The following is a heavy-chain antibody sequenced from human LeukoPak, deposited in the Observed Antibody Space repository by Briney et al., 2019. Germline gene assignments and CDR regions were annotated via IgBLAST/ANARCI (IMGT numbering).Heavy chain of an antibody. CDR2: IWYDESNR. CDR3: ARDRDYGDYIYYYYGMDV. V-gene: IGHV3-33*08. J-gene: IGHJ6*02. Sequence: GGSLRLSCRASRFSFSDYDMHWVRQAPGKGLEWVAVIWYDESNRYYADSVKGRFTISRDNSKNTLYLQMNSLRAEDTAEYYCARDRDYGDYIYYYYGMDVWGQGTTVTVSS. CDR1: RFSFSDYD. D-gene: IGHD4-17*01.